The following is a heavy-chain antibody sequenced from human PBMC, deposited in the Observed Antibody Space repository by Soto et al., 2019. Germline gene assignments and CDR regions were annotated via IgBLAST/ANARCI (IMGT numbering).Heavy chain of an antibody. CDR1: GYSLTDYY. J-gene: IGHJ3*02. CDR2: INPNSGVT. CDR3: AGLGATETYYDALAI. D-gene: IGHD3-22*01. V-gene: IGHV1-2*02. Sequence: QVQLVQSGAEVKTPGASVKVSCKASGYSLTDYYMHWVRQAPGQGLECMGWINPNSGVTKYVQKFQGGVTMTMDTSSSSAYMEPAGVKSDDTAVYYCAGLGATETYYDALAIWGRGTMVTVSS.